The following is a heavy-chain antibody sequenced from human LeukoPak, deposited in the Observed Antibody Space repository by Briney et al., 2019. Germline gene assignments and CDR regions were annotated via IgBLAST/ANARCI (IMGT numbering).Heavy chain of an antibody. Sequence: GGSLRLSCAASGFTVSSNYMSWVRQAPGKGLEWVSVIYSGGYTHYADSVKGGFTISRDNSKNTLYLQMNSLRAEDTAVYYCARSPTFGSGGYDYFDPWGQGTLVTVSS. CDR3: ARSPTFGSGGYDYFDP. CDR1: GFTVSSNY. J-gene: IGHJ5*02. V-gene: IGHV3-66*02. D-gene: IGHD3-10*01. CDR2: IYSGGYT.